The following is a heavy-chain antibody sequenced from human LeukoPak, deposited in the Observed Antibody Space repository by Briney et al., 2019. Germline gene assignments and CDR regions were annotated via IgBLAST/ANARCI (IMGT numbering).Heavy chain of an antibody. CDR3: ARVGRVSIYPSYMDV. J-gene: IGHJ6*03. CDR1: GFTFITFP. Sequence: GGSLRLSCEASGFTFITFPMHWVRQTPDKGLEWVAVISDDGRDIYYADSVKGRFTISRDNSKNTLYLQMNSLSPEDTAVVYCARVGRVSIYPSYMDVWGKGTTVTVSS. D-gene: IGHD6-6*01. V-gene: IGHV3-30*04. CDR2: ISDDGRDI.